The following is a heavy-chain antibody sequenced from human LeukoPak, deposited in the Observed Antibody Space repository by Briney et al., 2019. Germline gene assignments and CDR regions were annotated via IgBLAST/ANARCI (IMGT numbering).Heavy chain of an antibody. CDR3: ATNTLGAPDY. V-gene: IGHV3-21*01. J-gene: IGHJ4*02. CDR2: ISSSRSYT. D-gene: IGHD1-26*01. CDR1: GFTFSGYT. Sequence: GGSLRLSCAASGFTFSGYTMNWVRQAPGNGLEWVSSISSSRSYTYYADSVKGRFTISRDNAKNSLYLQMHSLRAEDTAVYYCATNTLGAPDYWGQGTLVTVSS.